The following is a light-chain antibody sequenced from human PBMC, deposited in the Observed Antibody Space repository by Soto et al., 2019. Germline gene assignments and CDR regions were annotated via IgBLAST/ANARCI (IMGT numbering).Light chain of an antibody. CDR3: QQYNNWPPTWT. CDR2: GAS. J-gene: IGKJ1*01. V-gene: IGKV3-15*01. CDR1: RSVGAN. Sequence: EIVMTQSQAPLPLPPGEKAPPSSRPSRSVGANLPWYQQKPGQPPRLLIYGASTRAPGIPARFSGSGSGTEFTLTISSLQSEDFAVYYCQQYNNWPPTWTFGQGTKVEIK.